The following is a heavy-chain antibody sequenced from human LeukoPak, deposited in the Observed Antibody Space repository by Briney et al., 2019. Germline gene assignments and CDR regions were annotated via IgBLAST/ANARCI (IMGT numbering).Heavy chain of an antibody. CDR2: ISGYNGNT. Sequence: GASVKVSCKASGYTFTSYGISWVRQAPGQGLEWMGWISGYNGNTNYAQKFQGRVPMTPDTSTSTAYMELRSLRSDDTAVYYCARATVVVVINWFDPWGQGTLVTVSS. CDR1: GYTFTSYG. CDR3: ARATVVVVINWFDP. V-gene: IGHV1-18*01. D-gene: IGHD4-23*01. J-gene: IGHJ5*02.